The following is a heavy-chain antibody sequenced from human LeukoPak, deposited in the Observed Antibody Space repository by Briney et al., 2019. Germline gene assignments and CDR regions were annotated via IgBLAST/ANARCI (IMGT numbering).Heavy chain of an antibody. D-gene: IGHD3-3*01. J-gene: IGHJ4*02. Sequence: GGSLRLSCVASGFSFSNAWMSWVRQAPGKGLEWVGRIKSNSDGETTDYAAPVKGRFTFSRDDSKSTLYLQMDSLKTEDTGVYYCTTAPDSSDYWGQGTLVTVSS. CDR2: IKSNSDGETT. CDR3: TTAPDSSDY. V-gene: IGHV3-15*01. CDR1: GFSFSNAW.